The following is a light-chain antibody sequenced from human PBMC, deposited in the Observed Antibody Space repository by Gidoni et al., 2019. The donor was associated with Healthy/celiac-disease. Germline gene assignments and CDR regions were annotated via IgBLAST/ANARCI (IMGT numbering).Light chain of an antibody. CDR2: DAS. CDR1: QSVSRY. CDR3: QQRSNWPRT. J-gene: IGKJ1*01. V-gene: IGKV3-11*01. Sequence: ELVFTQSPATLSLSPGARATFSCRASQSVSRYLAWYQQKPGQAPRLLIYDASDRATGIPARFSGSSSGTDFTLTISSLEPEDFAVYYCQQRSNWPRTFGQGTKVEIK.